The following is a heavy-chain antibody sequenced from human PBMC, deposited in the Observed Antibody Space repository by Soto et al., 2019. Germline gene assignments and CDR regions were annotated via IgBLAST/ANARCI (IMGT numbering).Heavy chain of an antibody. Sequence: RSLTCAVYGGSFSGYYWSWIRQPPGKGLEWIGEINHSGSTNYNPSLKSRVTISVDTSKNQFSLKLSSVTAADTAVYYCARGLIWNWFDPWGQGTLVTV. CDR2: INHSGST. J-gene: IGHJ5*02. D-gene: IGHD2-15*01. CDR3: ARGLIWNWFDP. CDR1: GGSFSGYY. V-gene: IGHV4-34*01.